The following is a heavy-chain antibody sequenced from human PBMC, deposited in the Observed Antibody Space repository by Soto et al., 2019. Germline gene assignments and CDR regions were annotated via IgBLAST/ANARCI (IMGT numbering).Heavy chain of an antibody. CDR1: GFTFNKFS. V-gene: IGHV3-23*01. J-gene: IGHJ4*02. Sequence: GGALRLSCATSGFTFNKFSMNWVRQAPGKGLEWLSVISESGDSAFYADSVKGRFTISRDKSNNMVYLQMNSLRVEDTALHHCARGNRGSCYSASDYWGPGTLVTVSS. D-gene: IGHD2-15*01. CDR3: ARGNRGSCYSASDY. CDR2: ISESGDSA.